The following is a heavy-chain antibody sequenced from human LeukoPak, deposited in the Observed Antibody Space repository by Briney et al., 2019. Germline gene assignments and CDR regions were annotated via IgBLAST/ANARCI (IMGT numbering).Heavy chain of an antibody. Sequence: GGSLRLSCAASGFTFHDYAMHWVRQAPGKGVEWVSAISGSGGSTYYADSVKGRFTISRDNSKNTLYLQVNSLRAEDTAVYYCAKDLKDSSGYFQYYFDYWGQGTLVTVSS. V-gene: IGHV3-23*01. CDR1: GFTFHDYA. CDR3: AKDLKDSSGYFQYYFDY. CDR2: ISGSGGST. J-gene: IGHJ4*02. D-gene: IGHD3-22*01.